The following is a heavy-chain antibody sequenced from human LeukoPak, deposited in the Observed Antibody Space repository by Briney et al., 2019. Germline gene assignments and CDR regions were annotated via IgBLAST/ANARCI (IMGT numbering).Heavy chain of an antibody. V-gene: IGHV3-21*01. CDR2: ISSSSSYI. D-gene: IGHD3-3*01. CDR3: ARGVVPVAPMDV. Sequence: PGGSLRLSCAASGFTVSSNYMSWVRQAPGKGLEWVSSISSSSSYIYYADSVKGRFTISRDNAKNSLYLQMNSLRAEDTAVYYCARGVVPVAPMDVWGQGTTVTVSS. CDR1: GFTVSSNY. J-gene: IGHJ6*02.